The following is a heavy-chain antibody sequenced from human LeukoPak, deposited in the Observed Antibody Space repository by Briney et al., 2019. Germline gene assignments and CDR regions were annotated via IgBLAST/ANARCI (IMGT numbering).Heavy chain of an antibody. D-gene: IGHD5-24*01. CDR2: INSDGGST. V-gene: IGHV3-74*01. J-gene: IGHJ4*02. CDR3: ARRIQGMAPYYFDY. Sequence: GGSLRLSCTASGFTFSSYWMHWVRQAPGKGLVWVSRINSDGGSTSYADSVKGRFTISRDNAKNTLYLQMNSLRAEDTAVHYCARRIQGMAPYYFDYWGQGTLVTVSS. CDR1: GFTFSSYW.